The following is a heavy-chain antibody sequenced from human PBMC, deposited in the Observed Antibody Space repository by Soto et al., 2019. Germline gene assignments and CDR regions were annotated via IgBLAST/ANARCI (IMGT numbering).Heavy chain of an antibody. CDR3: ARDWKESEGYGGNSGIYYYYGMDV. CDR2: IYSGGST. Sequence: EVQLVESGGGLIQPGGSLRLSCAASGFTVSSNYMSWVRQAPGKGLEWVSVIYSGGSTYYADSVKGRFTISRDNSKNTLYLQMNSLRAEDTAVYYCARDWKESEGYGGNSGIYYYYGMDVWGQGTTVTVSS. J-gene: IGHJ6*02. V-gene: IGHV3-53*01. D-gene: IGHD4-17*01. CDR1: GFTVSSNY.